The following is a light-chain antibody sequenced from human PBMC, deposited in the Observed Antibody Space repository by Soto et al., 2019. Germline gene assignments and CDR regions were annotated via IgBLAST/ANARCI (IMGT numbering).Light chain of an antibody. Sequence: IQMTQSPSTLSASVGDRVTITCRASQSISSRLAWYQQKPGKAPKLLIYQASSSESGVPSRFSGSGSGTEFTLTISSLQPDDFATYYCQQYNSYRYTFGQGTKLEIK. J-gene: IGKJ2*01. CDR2: QAS. CDR3: QQYNSYRYT. V-gene: IGKV1-5*03. CDR1: QSISSR.